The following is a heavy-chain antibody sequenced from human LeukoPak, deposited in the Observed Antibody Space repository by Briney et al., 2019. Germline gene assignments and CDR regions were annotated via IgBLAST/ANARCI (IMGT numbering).Heavy chain of an antibody. CDR1: AYSISSSNW. V-gene: IGHV4-28*05. Sequence: SDTLSRTCAVSAYSISSSNWWGWIRQPPGKGLEWIGSIYYSGSIYYNPSLKSRVTMSVEASKTQFSLKLSSVTAVDTAVYSCARIDEYGEKVVTWGEGALV. CDR3: ARIDEYGEKVVT. J-gene: IGHJ5*02. D-gene: IGHD4-17*01. CDR2: IYYSGSI.